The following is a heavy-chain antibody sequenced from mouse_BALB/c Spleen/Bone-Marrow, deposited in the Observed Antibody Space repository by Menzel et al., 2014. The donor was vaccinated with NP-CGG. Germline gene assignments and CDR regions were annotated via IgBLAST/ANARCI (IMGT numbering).Heavy chain of an antibody. V-gene: IGHV7-3*02. Sequence: EVKVVESGGGLVQPGGSLRLSCATSGFTFTDYYMSWVRQPPGKALEWLGFIRNKANGYTTEYSASVKGRFTISRDNSQSILYLQMNTLGAEDSATYYCARDDYYAMDYWGQGTSVTVS. CDR3: ARDDYYAMDY. J-gene: IGHJ4*01. CDR2: IRNKANGYTT. CDR1: GFTFTDYY.